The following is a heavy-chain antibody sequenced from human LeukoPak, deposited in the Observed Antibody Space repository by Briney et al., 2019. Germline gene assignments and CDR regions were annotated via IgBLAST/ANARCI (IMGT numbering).Heavy chain of an antibody. J-gene: IGHJ4*02. CDR1: GFTFSSFA. D-gene: IGHD6-13*01. CDR3: AKLGTYSSSWYYFDY. V-gene: IGHV3-23*01. CDR2: INTGGGTT. Sequence: GGSLRLSCAASGFTFSSFAMTWVRQAPGKGLEWVSVINTGGGTTDYADSVKGRFTISRDNSKNTLYLQMNSLRAEDTAVYYCAKLGTYSSSWYYFDYWGQGTLVTVSS.